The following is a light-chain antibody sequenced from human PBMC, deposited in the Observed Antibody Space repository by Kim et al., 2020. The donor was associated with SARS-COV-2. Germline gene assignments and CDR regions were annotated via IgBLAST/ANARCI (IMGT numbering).Light chain of an antibody. CDR3: QQYEKLPIT. J-gene: IGKJ5*01. Sequence: DKVPWSGRRVRNLAIILNWYQQKPGKAPKLLIYGAYNVETGVPSRFSGRRSETDYTVTISSLQPEEIATYYCQQYEKLPITLGRGTRLEIK. V-gene: IGKV1-33*01. CDR2: GAY. CDR1: RNLAI.